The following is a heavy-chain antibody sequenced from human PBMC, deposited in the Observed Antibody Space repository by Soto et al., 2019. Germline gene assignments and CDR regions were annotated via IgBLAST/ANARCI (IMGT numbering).Heavy chain of an antibody. Sequence: LSLTCTVSGGSVSSGSYYWSWIRQPPGKGLEWIGYIYYSGSTNYNPSLKSRVTISVDTSKNQFSLKLSSVTAADTAVYYCARSDIVAANFDYWGQGTLVTVSS. J-gene: IGHJ4*02. D-gene: IGHD5-12*01. CDR1: GGSVSSGSYY. V-gene: IGHV4-61*01. CDR3: ARSDIVAANFDY. CDR2: IYYSGST.